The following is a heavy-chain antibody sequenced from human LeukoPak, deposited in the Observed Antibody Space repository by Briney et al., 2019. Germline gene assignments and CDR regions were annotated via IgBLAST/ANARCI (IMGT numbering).Heavy chain of an antibody. CDR2: MNPNSGNT. V-gene: IGHV1-8*02. CDR1: GYTFTGYY. D-gene: IGHD2/OR15-2a*01. J-gene: IGHJ6*02. Sequence: ASVKVSCKASGYTFTGYYMHWVRQAPGQGLEWMGWMNPNSGNTGYAQKFQGRVTMTRNTSISTAYMELSSLRSEDKAVYYCARVKNVFGAAPYYYYGMDVWGQGTTVTVSS. CDR3: ARVKNVFGAAPYYYYGMDV.